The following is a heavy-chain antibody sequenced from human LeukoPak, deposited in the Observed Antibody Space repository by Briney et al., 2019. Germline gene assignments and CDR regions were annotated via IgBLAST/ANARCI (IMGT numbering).Heavy chain of an antibody. CDR3: ARRYYYDSSGYYSYAFDI. V-gene: IGHV5-51*01. CDR1: GYSFTSYW. D-gene: IGHD3-22*01. J-gene: IGHJ3*02. Sequence: GESLKISCKGSGYSFTSYWIGWVRQLPGKGLEWMGIIYPGDSDTRYSPSFQGQVTISADKSISTAYLQWSSLKASDTAMYYCARRYYYDSSGYYSYAFDIWGQGTMVTVSS. CDR2: IYPGDSDT.